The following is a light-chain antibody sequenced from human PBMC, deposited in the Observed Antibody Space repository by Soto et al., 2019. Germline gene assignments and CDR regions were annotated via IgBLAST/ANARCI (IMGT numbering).Light chain of an antibody. CDR1: QGISRW. CDR3: QQANSFPLT. J-gene: IGKJ3*01. V-gene: IGKV1-12*01. Sequence: DIQMTQLPSSMSASVGDRVTITCRASQGISRWLAWYHQKPGKAPNLLIYSASTLHSGVPSRFSGSGSGTDFTLTISSLQPEDFGTYYCQQANSFPLTFGPGTKVYMK. CDR2: SAS.